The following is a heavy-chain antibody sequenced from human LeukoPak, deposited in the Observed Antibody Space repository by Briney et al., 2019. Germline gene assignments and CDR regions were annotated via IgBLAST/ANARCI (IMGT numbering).Heavy chain of an antibody. CDR3: ARVPTVGDYYFDY. CDR1: GFTFSDYY. D-gene: IGHD4-23*01. V-gene: IGHV3-11*06. J-gene: IGHJ4*02. Sequence: PGGSLRLFCAAPGFTFSDYYMSWIRQAPGKGLGGVSYISSSSSYTKYADSVKGRFPIPSDNAKNSLYLQMTSLRAEDTAVYYCARVPTVGDYYFDYWGQGTLVTVSS. CDR2: ISSSSSYT.